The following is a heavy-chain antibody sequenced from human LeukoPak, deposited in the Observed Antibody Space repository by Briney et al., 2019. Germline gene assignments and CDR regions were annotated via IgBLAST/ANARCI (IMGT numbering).Heavy chain of an antibody. Sequence: RSAGSLRFSCAASGFTFSSYAMHWVRQTPGKGLEYVSAISTNGGGTYYANSVKGRFTISRDNSKNTLYLQMGSLRAEDMAVYFCARYCNGVTCYSGYDYWGQGTLVTVSS. D-gene: IGHD2-15*01. CDR3: ARYCNGVTCYSGYDY. CDR1: GFTFSSYA. V-gene: IGHV3-64*01. J-gene: IGHJ4*02. CDR2: ISTNGGGT.